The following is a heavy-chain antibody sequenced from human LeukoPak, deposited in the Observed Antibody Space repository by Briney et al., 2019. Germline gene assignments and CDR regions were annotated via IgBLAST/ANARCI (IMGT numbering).Heavy chain of an antibody. V-gene: IGHV4-39*07. CDR1: GGSVSSYY. J-gene: IGHJ5*02. Sequence: SETLSLTCTVSGGSVSSYYWGWIRQPPGKGLEWIGSIYYSGSTYYNPSLKSRVTISVDTSKNQFSLKLSSVTAADTAVYYCARDGLSYYYDSSGYSNWFDPWGQGTLVTVSS. CDR3: ARDGLSYYYDSSGYSNWFDP. D-gene: IGHD3-22*01. CDR2: IYYSGST.